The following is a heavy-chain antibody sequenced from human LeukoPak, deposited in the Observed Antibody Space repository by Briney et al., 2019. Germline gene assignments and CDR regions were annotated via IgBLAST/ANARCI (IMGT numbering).Heavy chain of an antibody. CDR1: GGSISSGDYY. D-gene: IGHD4-17*01. V-gene: IGHV4-30-4*01. J-gene: IGHJ5*02. CDR2: IYYSGST. CDR3: ARGSSNDYGDYEVGFDP. Sequence: SETLSLTCTVSGGSISSGDYYWSWIRQPPGKGLEWIGYIYYSGSTYYNPSLKSRVTISVDTSKNQFSLKLSSVTAADTAVYYCARGSSNDYGDYEVGFDPRGQGTLVTVSS.